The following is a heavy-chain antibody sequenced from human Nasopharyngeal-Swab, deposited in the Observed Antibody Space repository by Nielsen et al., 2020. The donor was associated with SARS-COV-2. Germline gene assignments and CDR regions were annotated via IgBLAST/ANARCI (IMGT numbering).Heavy chain of an antibody. Sequence: GGSLRLSCSASGFTFSSYAMHWVRQAPGKGLEYVSAISSNGGSTYYADSVKGRFTISRDNSKNTLYLQMSSLRAEDTAVYYCVKDAGRYCGGDCGYFDLWGRGTLVTVSS. CDR3: VKDAGRYCGGDCGYFDL. CDR1: GFTFSSYA. CDR2: ISSNGGST. J-gene: IGHJ2*01. V-gene: IGHV3-64D*06. D-gene: IGHD2-21*02.